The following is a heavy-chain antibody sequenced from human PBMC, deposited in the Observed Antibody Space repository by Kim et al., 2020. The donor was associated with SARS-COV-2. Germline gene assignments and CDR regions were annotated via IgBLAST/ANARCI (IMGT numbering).Heavy chain of an antibody. Sequence: GGSLRLSCAASGFTFSSYAMSWVRQAPGKGLEWVSAISGSGGSTYYADSVKGRFTISRDNSKNTLYLQMNSLRAEDTAVYYCAKMGSPFYGSGSFDMVLWGQGTLVTVSS. CDR3: AKMGSPFYGSGSFDMVL. CDR1: GFTFSSYA. D-gene: IGHD3-10*01. V-gene: IGHV3-23*01. CDR2: ISGSGGST. J-gene: IGHJ4*02.